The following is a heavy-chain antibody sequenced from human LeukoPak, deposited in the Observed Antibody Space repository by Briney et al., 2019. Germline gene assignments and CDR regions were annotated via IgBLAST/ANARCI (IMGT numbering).Heavy chain of an antibody. D-gene: IGHD3-10*02. Sequence: GGSLRLSCAASGFTFSDYSMNWVRQAPGKGLEWVSYISSSSSTIYYADSVKGRFTISRDNAKNSLYLQMNSLRAEDTAVYYCAELGITMIGGVWGKGTTVTISS. CDR1: GFTFSDYS. J-gene: IGHJ6*04. CDR3: AELGITMIGGV. CDR2: ISSSSSTI. V-gene: IGHV3-48*01.